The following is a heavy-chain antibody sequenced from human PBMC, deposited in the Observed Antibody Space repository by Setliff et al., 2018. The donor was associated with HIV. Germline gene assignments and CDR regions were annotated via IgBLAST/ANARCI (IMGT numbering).Heavy chain of an antibody. V-gene: IGHV4-31*02. J-gene: IGHJ4*02. CDR3: ARLRITMIMMLNYFDY. CDR1: GGSISSGGFY. D-gene: IGHD3-22*01. CDR2: IYNTGST. Sequence: SETLSLTCTVTGGSISSGGFYWTWIRQHPGKGLEWIGYIYNTGSTYHSPSLESRVTISIDTSKNQFSLKLSSVTAADTAVYFCARLRITMIMMLNYFDYWGQGTLVTVSS.